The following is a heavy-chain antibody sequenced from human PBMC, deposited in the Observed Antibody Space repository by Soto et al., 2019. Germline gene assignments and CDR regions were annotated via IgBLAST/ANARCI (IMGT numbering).Heavy chain of an antibody. D-gene: IGHD5-18*01. CDR3: ARGSRIQLGYYYGMDV. Sequence: PGGSLILSCAASGFIFSSDDMHWVRQATGKGLEWVSAIGTAGDTYYPGSVKGRFTISRENAKNSLYLQMNSLRAGDTAVYYCARGSRIQLGYYYGMDVWGQGTTVSVSS. CDR1: GFIFSSDD. J-gene: IGHJ6*02. CDR2: IGTAGDT. V-gene: IGHV3-13*01.